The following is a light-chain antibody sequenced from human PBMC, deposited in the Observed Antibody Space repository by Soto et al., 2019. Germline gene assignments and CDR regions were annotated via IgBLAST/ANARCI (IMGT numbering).Light chain of an antibody. CDR3: QQYYSYPRT. Sequence: AIRMTQSPSSLSASTGDRVTITCRASQGISSYLAWYQQKPGKAPKLLIYASSTLQSGVPSRFSGSGSGTDLTLTISCLQSEDFAPYYCQQYYSYPRTLGQGTKVEIK. J-gene: IGKJ1*01. CDR1: QGISSY. CDR2: ASS. V-gene: IGKV1-8*01.